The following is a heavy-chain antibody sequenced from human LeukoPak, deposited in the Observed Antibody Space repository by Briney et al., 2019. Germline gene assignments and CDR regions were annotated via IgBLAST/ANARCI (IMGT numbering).Heavy chain of an antibody. J-gene: IGHJ4*02. Sequence: PGGSLRLSCAASGFTFSSYSMNWVRQAPGKGPEWVSSISSSSSYIYYADSVKGRFTISRDNAKNSLYLQMNSLRAEDTAVYYCAKDPRSEQLVRRFDYWGQGTLVTVSS. CDR1: GFTFSSYS. CDR3: AKDPRSEQLVRRFDY. D-gene: IGHD6-13*01. CDR2: ISSSSSYI. V-gene: IGHV3-21*01.